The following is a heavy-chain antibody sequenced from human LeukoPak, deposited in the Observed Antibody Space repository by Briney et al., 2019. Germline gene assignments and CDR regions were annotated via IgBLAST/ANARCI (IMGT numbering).Heavy chain of an antibody. D-gene: IGHD2-15*01. CDR3: ARVGCSGGSCYSIHWFDP. J-gene: IGHJ5*02. V-gene: IGHV1-2*02. CDR2: INPNSGGT. Sequence: ASVKVSCKASGYTFTSYGISWVRQAPGQGLEWMGWINPNSGGTNYAQKFQGRVTMTRDTSISTVYMELSRLRSDDTAVYYCARVGCSGGSCYSIHWFDPWGQGTLVTVSS. CDR1: GYTFTSYG.